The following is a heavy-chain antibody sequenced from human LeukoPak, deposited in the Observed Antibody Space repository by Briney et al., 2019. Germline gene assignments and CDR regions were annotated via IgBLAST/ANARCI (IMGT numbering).Heavy chain of an antibody. V-gene: IGHV4-59*08. Sequence: SETLSLTCTVSGGSISSYYWSWIRQPPGKGLEWIGYIYYSGSTNYNPSLKSRVTISVDTSKNQFSLKLSSVTAADTAVYYCARHGYSSGWCGGYNWFDPWGQGTLVTVSS. CDR3: ARHGYSSGWCGGYNWFDP. J-gene: IGHJ5*02. D-gene: IGHD6-19*01. CDR1: GGSISSYY. CDR2: IYYSGST.